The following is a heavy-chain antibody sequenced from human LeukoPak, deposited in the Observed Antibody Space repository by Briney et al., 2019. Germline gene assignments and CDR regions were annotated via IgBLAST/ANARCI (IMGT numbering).Heavy chain of an antibody. CDR2: IYSGGST. Sequence: GGSLRLSCAASGFTVSTNSMSWVRQAPGKGLECVSTIYSGGSTHYADSVRGRFTMSRDKSKNTLYLQMDSLRAEDTAVYCCSTLDAFDIWGQGTMVTVA. D-gene: IGHD5/OR15-5a*01. CDR1: GFTVSTNS. J-gene: IGHJ3*02. CDR3: STLDAFDI. V-gene: IGHV3-66*01.